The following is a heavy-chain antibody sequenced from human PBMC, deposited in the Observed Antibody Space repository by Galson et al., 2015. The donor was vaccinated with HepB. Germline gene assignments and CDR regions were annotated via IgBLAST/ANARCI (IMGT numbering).Heavy chain of an antibody. CDR1: GFTFSSYA. J-gene: IGHJ3*02. CDR2: ISYDGSNK. Sequence: LRLSCAASGFTFSSYAMHWVRQAPGKGLEWVAVISYDGSNKYYADSVKGRFTISRDNSKNTLYLQMNSLRAEDTAVYYCATLDAFDIWGQGTMVTVSS. CDR3: ATLDAFDI. V-gene: IGHV3-30-3*01.